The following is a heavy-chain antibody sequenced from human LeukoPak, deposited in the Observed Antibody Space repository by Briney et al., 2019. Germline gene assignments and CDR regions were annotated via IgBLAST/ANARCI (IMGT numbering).Heavy chain of an antibody. D-gene: IGHD2-2*01. Sequence: GGSLRLSCAASGFTFSSYWMSWVRQAPGKGLEWVANIKQEGSERYYVDSVKGRFTISRDNAKNSLYLQMNSLRAEDTAVYCCARDQRYCSSSSCPWEPFDYWGQGTLVTVSS. CDR3: ARDQRYCSSSSCPWEPFDY. V-gene: IGHV3-7*05. CDR1: GFTFSSYW. CDR2: IKQEGSER. J-gene: IGHJ4*02.